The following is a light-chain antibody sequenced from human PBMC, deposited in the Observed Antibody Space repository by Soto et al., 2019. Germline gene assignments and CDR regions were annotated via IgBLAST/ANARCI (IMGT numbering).Light chain of an antibody. CDR1: QSISNW. CDR2: AAS. CDR3: QQYNNWPPIT. Sequence: DIQMTQSPSTLSASVGDRVTITCRASQSISNWLAWYQQKPGKPPKLLIYAASTLQSGVPSRFSGSGSGTDFTLTISSLQPEDVAVYYCQQYNNWPPITFGQGTRLEIK. V-gene: IGKV1-27*01. J-gene: IGKJ5*01.